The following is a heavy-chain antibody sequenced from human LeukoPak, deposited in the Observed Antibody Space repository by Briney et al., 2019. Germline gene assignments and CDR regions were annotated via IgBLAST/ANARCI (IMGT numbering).Heavy chain of an antibody. Sequence: GGSLRLACEASGFTFGNYALNWVRQAPGKGLEWVSSISAGGGSAYYADSVKGRFTISRDNAKNSLYLQMNSLRAEDTAVYYCARDLSGSGNNDAFDIWGQGTMVTVSS. CDR2: ISAGGGSA. V-gene: IGHV3-23*01. J-gene: IGHJ3*02. CDR3: ARDLSGSGNNDAFDI. CDR1: GFTFGNYA. D-gene: IGHD3-10*01.